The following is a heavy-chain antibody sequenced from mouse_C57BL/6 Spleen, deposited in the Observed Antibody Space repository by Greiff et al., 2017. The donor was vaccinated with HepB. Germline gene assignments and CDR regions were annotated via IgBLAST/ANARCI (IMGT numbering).Heavy chain of an antibody. CDR2: ISDGGSYT. CDR3: ARDEETGTYFDY. CDR1: GFTFSSYA. J-gene: IGHJ2*01. D-gene: IGHD4-1*01. Sequence: EVKLMESGGGLVKPGGSLKLSCAASGFTFSSYAMSWVRQTPEKRLEWVATISDGGSYTYYPDNVKGRFTISRDNAKNNLYLQMSHLKSEDTAMYYVARDEETGTYFDYWGQSTTLTVSS. V-gene: IGHV5-4*01.